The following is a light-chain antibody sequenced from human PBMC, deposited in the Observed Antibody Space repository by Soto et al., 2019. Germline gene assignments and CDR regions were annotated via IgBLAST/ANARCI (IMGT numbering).Light chain of an antibody. V-gene: IGKV3-20*01. CDR1: QSVSSSY. CDR2: GAS. CDR3: QQYGNSRGT. Sequence: EIVLTQSPGTLSLSPGDRATLSCRASQSVSSSYLAWYQQKPGQAPRLLIYGASSRATGIPDRFSGSGSGTDFTLTISGLEPEDFAVYYCQQYGNSRGTFGQRTKVQ. J-gene: IGKJ1*01.